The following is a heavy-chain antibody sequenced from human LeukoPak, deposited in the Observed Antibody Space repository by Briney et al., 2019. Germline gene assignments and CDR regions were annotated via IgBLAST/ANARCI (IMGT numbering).Heavy chain of an antibody. V-gene: IGHV3-11*01. Sequence: KPGRSLRLSCAASGFTFSDYYMSWIRQAPGKGLEWVSYISHSGRTIYYADSVKGRFTISRDTAKNSLFLQMNSLRAEDTAVYYCARDTSWVTMVRGVKDYWGQGTLVTVSS. CDR1: GFTFSDYY. CDR2: ISHSGRTI. J-gene: IGHJ4*02. D-gene: IGHD3-10*01. CDR3: ARDTSWVTMVRGVKDY.